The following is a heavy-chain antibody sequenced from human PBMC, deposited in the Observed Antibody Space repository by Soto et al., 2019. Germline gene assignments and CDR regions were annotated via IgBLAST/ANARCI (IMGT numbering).Heavy chain of an antibody. CDR3: ARESLDDSP. Sequence: QVKLEESGPGLVKPSGTLSLTCSVSGDSIRSSSYAWGWIRQPPGKGLEWIGRVSSRGSTYVNPSVRSRVTMSVDTSRNQYSMTLTSVTVADTAVYYCARESLDDSPWGPGTLVTVSS. CDR1: GDSIRSSSYA. V-gene: IGHV4-39*02. J-gene: IGHJ4*02. CDR2: VSSRGST. D-gene: IGHD1-1*01.